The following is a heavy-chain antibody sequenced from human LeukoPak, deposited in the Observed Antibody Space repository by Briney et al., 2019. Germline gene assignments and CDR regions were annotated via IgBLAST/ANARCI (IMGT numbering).Heavy chain of an antibody. CDR2: ISSSSSYI. D-gene: IGHD3-10*01. CDR3: ARDPHCYHGSGSYCYFDY. J-gene: IGHJ4*02. Sequence: GRSLRLSCAASGFTFSSYSMNWVRQAPGKGLEWVSSISSSSSYIYYADSVKGRFTISRDNAKNSLYLQMNSLRAEDTAVYYCARDPHCYHGSGSYCYFDYWGQGTLVTVSS. CDR1: GFTFSSYS. V-gene: IGHV3-21*01.